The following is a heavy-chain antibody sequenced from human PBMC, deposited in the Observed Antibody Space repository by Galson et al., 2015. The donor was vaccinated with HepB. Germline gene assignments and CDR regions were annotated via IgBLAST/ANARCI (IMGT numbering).Heavy chain of an antibody. CDR2: INPSGDST. D-gene: IGHD3-22*01. V-gene: IGHV1-46*01. J-gene: IGHJ3*02. CDR3: ARVRYYYDSSGYQGVDAFDI. Sequence: SVKVSCKASGYVFIAYYTHWVRQAPGQGLEWMGIINPSGDSTSYAQKFQGRVTMTRDTSTSTVYMELSSLRSEDTAVYYCARVRYYYDSSGYQGVDAFDIWGQGTMVTVSS. CDR1: GYVFIAYY.